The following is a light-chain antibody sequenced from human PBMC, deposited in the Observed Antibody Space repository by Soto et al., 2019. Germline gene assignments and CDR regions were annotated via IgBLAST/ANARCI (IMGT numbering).Light chain of an antibody. J-gene: IGKJ2*01. CDR2: KAS. V-gene: IGKV1-5*03. Sequence: DIQMTQSPSTLSASVGDRVTITCRASQHINSWLAWYQHKPGKAPKLLIYKASSLESGVPSRFSGSGSGTEFTLTISSLQPDDFATYYCQQYNSYSYTFGQGTKLEIK. CDR3: QQYNSYSYT. CDR1: QHINSW.